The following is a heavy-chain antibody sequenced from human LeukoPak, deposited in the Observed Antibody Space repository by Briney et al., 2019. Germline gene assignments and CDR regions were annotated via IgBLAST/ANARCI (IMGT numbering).Heavy chain of an antibody. D-gene: IGHD1-26*01. CDR2: ISSSSSYI. J-gene: IGHJ4*02. CDR3: ARDLRGSYWD. Sequence: GGSLRLSCAASGFTFSSYSMTSVRQAPGKGLEWVPSISSSSSYIYYADSVKGRFTISRDNAKNSLYLQMNSLRAEDTAVYYCARDLRGSYWDWGQGTLVTVSS. CDR1: GFTFSSYS. V-gene: IGHV3-21*01.